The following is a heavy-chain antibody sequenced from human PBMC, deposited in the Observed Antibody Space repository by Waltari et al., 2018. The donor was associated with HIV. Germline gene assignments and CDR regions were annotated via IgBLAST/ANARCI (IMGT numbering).Heavy chain of an antibody. Sequence: QVQLVESGAAVKKPGASLQVSCQASGYAFTGFYIHWVRQAPGQGLEGGGWINPKTGDTNFAQKFQGRVTMTRDTSISTAYMELSRLTSDDTAVYYCARDPSYGFGENDYWGQGTLFTVSS. CDR3: ARDPSYGFGENDY. CDR1: GYAFTGFY. D-gene: IGHD3-10*01. V-gene: IGHV1-2*02. CDR2: INPKTGDT. J-gene: IGHJ4*02.